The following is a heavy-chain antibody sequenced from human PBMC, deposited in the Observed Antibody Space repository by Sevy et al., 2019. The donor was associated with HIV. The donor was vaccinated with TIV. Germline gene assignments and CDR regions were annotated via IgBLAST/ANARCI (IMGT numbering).Heavy chain of an antibody. CDR1: GYTFTGYY. J-gene: IGHJ6*02. V-gene: IGHV1-2*02. D-gene: IGHD6-13*01. CDR3: ARVSSSWYSYYYYGMDV. CDR2: INPNSGGT. Sequence: ASVKVSCKASGYTFTGYYMHWVRQAPGQGLEWMGWINPNSGGTNYAQKFQGRVTMTRDTSTSTAYMELSRLRSDDTAVYYCARVSSSWYSYYYYGMDVWGQGTTVTVSS.